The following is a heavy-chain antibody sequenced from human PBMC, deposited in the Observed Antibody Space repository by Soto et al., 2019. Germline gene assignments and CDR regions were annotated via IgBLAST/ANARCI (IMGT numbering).Heavy chain of an antibody. CDR2: ISGSGGST. CDR3: ANSGDYVWGSYRPYYFDY. D-gene: IGHD3-16*02. Sequence: GGSLRLSCAASGFTFSSYAMSWVRQAPGKGLEWVSAISGSGGSTYYADSVKGRFTISRDNSKNTLYLQMNSLRAEDTAVYYCANSGDYVWGSYRPYYFDYWGQGTLVTVSS. V-gene: IGHV3-23*01. CDR1: GFTFSSYA. J-gene: IGHJ4*02.